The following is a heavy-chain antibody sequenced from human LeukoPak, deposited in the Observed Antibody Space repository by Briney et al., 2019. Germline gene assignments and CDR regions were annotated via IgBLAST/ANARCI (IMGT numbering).Heavy chain of an antibody. D-gene: IGHD6-13*01. CDR1: GGSISSGSYY. J-gene: IGHJ4*02. CDR3: ASGYSSTWYLVLAY. V-gene: IGHV4-39*07. Sequence: SETLSLTCTVSGGSISSGSYYWGWIRQPPGKGLEWIGSIYYSGNTYYNPSLKSRVTISVDTSRNQFSLKLSSVTAADTAVYYCASGYSSTWYLVLAYWGQGTLVPVSS. CDR2: IYYSGNT.